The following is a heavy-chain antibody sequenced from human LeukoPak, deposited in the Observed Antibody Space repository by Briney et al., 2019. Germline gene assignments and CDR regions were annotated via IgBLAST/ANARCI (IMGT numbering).Heavy chain of an antibody. CDR3: ARQFRWFGELLHNYYYMDV. CDR1: GGSISSSSYY. D-gene: IGHD3-10*01. V-gene: IGHV4-39*01. CDR2: IYYSGST. Sequence: PSETLSLTCTVSGGSISSSSYYWGWIRQPPGKGLEWIGSIYYSGSTYYNPSLKSRVTISVDTSKNQFSLKLSSVTAADTAVYYCARQFRWFGELLHNYYYMDVWGKGTTVTISS. J-gene: IGHJ6*03.